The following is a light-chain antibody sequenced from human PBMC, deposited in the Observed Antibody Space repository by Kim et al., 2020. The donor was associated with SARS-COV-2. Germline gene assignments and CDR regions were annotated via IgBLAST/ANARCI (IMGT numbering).Light chain of an antibody. Sequence: PGKPATISCGGDNIESKEVHWDPGKSGQAPLMVISFDSDRPSGIPERISGSNSENTATLTIVRVDAGDEADYFCQVWDSRADQPVFGGGTQLTVL. V-gene: IGLV3-21*01. J-gene: IGLJ2*01. CDR2: FDS. CDR3: QVWDSRADQPV. CDR1: NIESKE.